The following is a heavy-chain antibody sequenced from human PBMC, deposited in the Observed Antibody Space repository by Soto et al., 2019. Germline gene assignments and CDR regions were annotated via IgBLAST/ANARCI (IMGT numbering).Heavy chain of an antibody. CDR2: IIPILGIA. CDR3: ARDHKRYCSSTSCYGLGFDY. Sequence: ASVKVSCKASGGTFSSYTISWVRQAPGQGLEWMGRIIPILGIANYAQKFQGRVTITADKSTSTAYMELSSLRSEDTAVYYCARDHKRYCSSTSCYGLGFDYWGQGTLVTVSS. CDR1: GGTFSSYT. D-gene: IGHD2-2*01. V-gene: IGHV1-69*04. J-gene: IGHJ4*02.